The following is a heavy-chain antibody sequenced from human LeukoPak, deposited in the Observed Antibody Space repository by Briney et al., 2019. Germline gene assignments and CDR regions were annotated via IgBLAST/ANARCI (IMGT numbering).Heavy chain of an antibody. CDR2: IYYSGGT. J-gene: IGHJ4*02. V-gene: IGHV4-59*06. CDR1: GGSISSYY. Sequence: SETLSLTCTVSGGSISSYYWSWIRQHPGKGLEWIGYIYYSGGTYYNPSLKSRVTISVDTSKNQFSLKLSSVTAADTAVYYCARGYCSGGSCYKLFDYWGQGTLVTVSS. D-gene: IGHD2-15*01. CDR3: ARGYCSGGSCYKLFDY.